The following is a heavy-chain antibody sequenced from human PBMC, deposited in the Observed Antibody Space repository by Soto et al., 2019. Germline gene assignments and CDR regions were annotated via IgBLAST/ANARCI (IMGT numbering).Heavy chain of an antibody. CDR1: GGSISSSSYY. V-gene: IGHV4-39*02. CDR2: IFYSGST. D-gene: IGHD3-22*01. Sequence: SETLSLTCTVSGGSISSSSYYWGWIRQPPGKGLEWIGSIFYSGSTYYNPSLKSRVTISVDTSKNQFSLKLSSVTAADTAVYFCARDHYDSSGSYYWYFDLWGRGTLVTVSS. J-gene: IGHJ2*01. CDR3: ARDHYDSSGSYYWYFDL.